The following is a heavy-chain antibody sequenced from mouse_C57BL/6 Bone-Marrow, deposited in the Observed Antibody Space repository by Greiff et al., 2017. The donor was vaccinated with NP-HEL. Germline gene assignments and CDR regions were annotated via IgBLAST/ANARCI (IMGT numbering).Heavy chain of an antibody. J-gene: IGHJ3*01. V-gene: IGHV7-3*01. CDR1: GFTFTDYY. CDR3: ARYRSWFAY. Sequence: VNVVESGGGLVQPGGSLRLSCAASGFTFTDYYMSWVRQPPGKALEWLGFIRNKANGYTTEYSSSVKGRFTISRDNSQSILYLRMNALRAEDSATYYCARYRSWFAYWGQGTLVTVSA. CDR2: IRNKANGYTT.